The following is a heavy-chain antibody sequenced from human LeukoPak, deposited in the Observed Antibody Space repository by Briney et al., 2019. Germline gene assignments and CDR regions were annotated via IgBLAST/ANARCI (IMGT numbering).Heavy chain of an antibody. V-gene: IGHV3-23*01. J-gene: IGHJ3*02. CDR2: ISGSGGST. D-gene: IGHD2-2*03. CDR1: GFTFSSYA. Sequence: PGGSLRLSCAASGFTFSSYAMSWVRQAPGKGLEWVSAISGSGGSTYYADSVKGRFTISRDNSKNTLYLQMNSLRAEDTAVYYCAKDGYCSSTSCYGDDAFDTWGQGTMVTVSS. CDR3: AKDGYCSSTSCYGDDAFDT.